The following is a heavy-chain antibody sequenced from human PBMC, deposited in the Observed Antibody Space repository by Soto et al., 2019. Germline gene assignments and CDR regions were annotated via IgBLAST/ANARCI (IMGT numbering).Heavy chain of an antibody. J-gene: IGHJ6*03. CDR3: ARARVRFLEWLPHYYYMDV. CDR2: TYYRSKWYN. D-gene: IGHD3-3*01. V-gene: IGHV6-1*01. Sequence: QSQTLSLTCAISGDSVSSNSAAWNWIRQSPSRGLEWLGRTYYRSKWYNDYAVSVKSRITINPDTSKNQFSLQLNSVTPEDTAVYYCARARVRFLEWLPHYYYMDVWGKGTTVTVSS. CDR1: GDSVSSNSAA.